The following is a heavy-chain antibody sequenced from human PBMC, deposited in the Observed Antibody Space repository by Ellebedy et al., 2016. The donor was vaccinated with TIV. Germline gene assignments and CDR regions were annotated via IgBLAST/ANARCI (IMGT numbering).Heavy chain of an antibody. D-gene: IGHD1-14*01. CDR1: GFTFSSFA. CDR2: ISTSGGYT. J-gene: IGHJ4*02. Sequence: GESLKISCAASGFTFSSFAMTWVRQAPGKGLKWVSTISTSGGYTFYADSVKGRFTISRDNAKNSLYLQMNSLKTEDTAVYYCTTLPGSYLNYWGQGTLVTVSS. V-gene: IGHV3-21*03. CDR3: TTLPGSYLNY.